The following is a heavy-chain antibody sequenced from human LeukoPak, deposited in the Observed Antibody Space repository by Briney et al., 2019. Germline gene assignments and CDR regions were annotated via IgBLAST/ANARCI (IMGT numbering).Heavy chain of an antibody. CDR1: GFTFSSYA. CDR3: AKFFGGSGWHGGHAFDI. J-gene: IGHJ3*02. Sequence: GGSLRLSCAASGFTFSSYAMSWVRQAPGKGLEWVSAISGSGGSTYYADSVKGRFTISRDNSKNTLYLQMNSLRAEDTAVYYCAKFFGGSGWHGGHAFDIWGQGTMVTVSS. CDR2: ISGSGGST. D-gene: IGHD6-19*01. V-gene: IGHV3-23*01.